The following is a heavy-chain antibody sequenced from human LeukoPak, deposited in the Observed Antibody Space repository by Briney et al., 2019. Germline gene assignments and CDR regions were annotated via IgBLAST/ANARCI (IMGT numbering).Heavy chain of an antibody. Sequence: SVTLSLTCTVSGGSISSYYWSWIRQPPGKGLEWIGYIFYSGSTNCNPSLKSRVTISVDTSKNQFSLNLSSVTAADTAIYYCARDTGYLGSNYGMDVWGQGTTVTVSS. CDR1: GGSISSYY. V-gene: IGHV4-59*01. J-gene: IGHJ6*02. D-gene: IGHD3-22*01. CDR3: ARDTGYLGSNYGMDV. CDR2: IFYSGST.